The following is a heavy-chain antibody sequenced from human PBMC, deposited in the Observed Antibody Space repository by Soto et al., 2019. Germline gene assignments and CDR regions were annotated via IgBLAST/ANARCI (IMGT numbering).Heavy chain of an antibody. CDR2: IYYSGST. CDR1: DSANRGSSYY. CDR3: ARARGDYYYYYYMDV. V-gene: IGHV4-39*07. D-gene: IGHD3-10*01. Sequence: PSGCVCQTGIVSDSANRGSSYYWGRIRQPPGKGLEWIGSIYYSGSTYYNPSLKSRVTISVDTSKNQFSLKLSSVTAADTAVYYCARARGDYYYYYYMDVWGKGTTVTVSS. J-gene: IGHJ6*03.